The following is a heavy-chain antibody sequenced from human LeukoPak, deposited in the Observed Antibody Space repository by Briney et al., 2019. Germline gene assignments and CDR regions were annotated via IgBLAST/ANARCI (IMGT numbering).Heavy chain of an antibody. CDR1: GFTFTSSA. J-gene: IGHJ4*02. CDR2: IVVGSGNT. CDR3: AVNIVGATGFDY. D-gene: IGHD1-26*01. Sequence: SVKVSCKASGFTFTSSAMQWVRQAREQRLEWIGWIVVGSGNTNYAQKFQERVTITRDMSTSTAYMELSSLRSEDTAVYYCAVNIVGATGFDYWGQGTLVTVSS. V-gene: IGHV1-58*02.